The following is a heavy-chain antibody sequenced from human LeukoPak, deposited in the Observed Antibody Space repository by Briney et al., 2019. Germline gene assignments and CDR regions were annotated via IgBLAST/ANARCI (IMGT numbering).Heavy chain of an antibody. CDR3: ARKEVDKGYDY. Sequence: ASVKVSCKASGYTLTSYGISWVRQAPGQGLEWMGWISAYNGNTNYAQRLQGRVTMTTDTSTSTAYMELRSLRSDDTAVYYCARKEVDKGYDYWGQGTLVTVSS. D-gene: IGHD3-22*01. CDR2: ISAYNGNT. CDR1: GYTLTSYG. V-gene: IGHV1-18*01. J-gene: IGHJ4*02.